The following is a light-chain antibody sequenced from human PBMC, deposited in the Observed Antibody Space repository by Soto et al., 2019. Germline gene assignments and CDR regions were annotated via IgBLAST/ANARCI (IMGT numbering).Light chain of an antibody. Sequence: DIQMTQSPSSLSASVGDRVTITCRASQSISNYLSWYQQKPGKPHKLLIYAASNLQSGVPSRFSGSGSGTDFTLTISSLQPEDFATYYCQQSYSTPFTFDPVTKVAIK. J-gene: IGKJ3*01. CDR3: QQSYSTPFT. CDR2: AAS. V-gene: IGKV1-39*01. CDR1: QSISNY.